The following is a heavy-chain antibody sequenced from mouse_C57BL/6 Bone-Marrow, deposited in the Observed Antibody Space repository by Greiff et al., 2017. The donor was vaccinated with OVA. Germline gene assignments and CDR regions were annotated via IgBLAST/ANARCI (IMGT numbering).Heavy chain of an antibody. V-gene: IGHV1-55*01. J-gene: IGHJ3*01. Sequence: VQLQQSGAELVKPGASVKMSCKASGYTFTSYWITWVKQRPGQGLEWIGDIYPGSGSTNYNEKFKSKATLTVDTSSSTAYMQLSSLTSEDSAVYYCARWGDYAAWFAYWGQGTLVTVSA. D-gene: IGHD2-4*01. CDR2: IYPGSGST. CDR1: GYTFTSYW. CDR3: ARWGDYAAWFAY.